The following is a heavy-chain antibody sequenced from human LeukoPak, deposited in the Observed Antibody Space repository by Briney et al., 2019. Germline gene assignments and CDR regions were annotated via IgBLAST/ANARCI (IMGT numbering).Heavy chain of an antibody. CDR2: IKQDGSEK. J-gene: IGHJ5*02. CDR1: GFLFSRYW. D-gene: IGHD4-23*01. Sequence: PGGSLRLSCAASGFLFSRYWMSWVRQAPGKGLEWVANIKQDGSEKYYVDSVKGRFTISRDNAKNSLYLQMNSLRAEDTAVYYCARDYDYGGTRQGFDPWGQGTLVTVSS. CDR3: ARDYDYGGTRQGFDP. V-gene: IGHV3-7*01.